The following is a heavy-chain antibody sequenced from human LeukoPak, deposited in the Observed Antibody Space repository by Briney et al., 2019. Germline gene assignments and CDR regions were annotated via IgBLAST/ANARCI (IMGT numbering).Heavy chain of an antibody. Sequence: GGSLRLSCAASGFTFSNYGMHWVRQAPGKGLEWVAFIQDDGSNKYYADSVKGRFTISRDNSKNTLYLQMNSLRTEDTAMYYCANYRNYDFWSGYFDYWGQGTLVTVSS. V-gene: IGHV3-30*02. CDR1: GFTFSNYG. CDR3: ANYRNYDFWSGYFDY. D-gene: IGHD3-3*01. J-gene: IGHJ4*02. CDR2: IQDDGSNK.